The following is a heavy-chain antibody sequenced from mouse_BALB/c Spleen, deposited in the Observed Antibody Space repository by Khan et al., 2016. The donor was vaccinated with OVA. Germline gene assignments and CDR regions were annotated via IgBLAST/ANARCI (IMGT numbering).Heavy chain of an antibody. CDR2: INPGSGGT. CDR1: GYAFSNYL. D-gene: IGHD3-2*02. Sequence: QVQLQQPGAELVRPGTSVKVSCKASGYAFSNYLIEWLKQRPGQGLEWIGVINPGSGGTEYNEKFKDKATLTADTYSSTAYMQLSSLTSDDSAVYFCSRSGYGFGAYWGPGTLVTVSA. V-gene: IGHV1-54*01. CDR3: SRSGYGFGAY. J-gene: IGHJ3*01.